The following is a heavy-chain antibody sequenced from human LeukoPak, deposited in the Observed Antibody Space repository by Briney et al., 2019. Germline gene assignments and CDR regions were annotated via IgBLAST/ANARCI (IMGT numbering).Heavy chain of an antibody. D-gene: IGHD3-10*01. CDR3: ARGITMVRGVIINYYYYGMDV. CDR1: GGSFSGYY. Sequence: SETLSLTCAVYGGSFSGYYWSWIRQPPGKGLEWIGEINHSGSTNYNPSLKSRVTISVDTSKNQFSLKLSSVTAADTAVYYCARGITMVRGVIINYYYYGMDVWGQGTTVTVS. V-gene: IGHV4-34*01. CDR2: INHSGST. J-gene: IGHJ6*02.